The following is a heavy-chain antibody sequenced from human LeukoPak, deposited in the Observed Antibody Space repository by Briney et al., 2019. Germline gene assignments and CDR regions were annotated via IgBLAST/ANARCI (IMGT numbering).Heavy chain of an antibody. V-gene: IGHV4-59*01. Sequence: SETLSLTCTVSGGSISSYYWSWIRQPPGKGLEWIGYIYYSGSTNYNPSLKSRVTISVDTSKNQFSLKLSSVTAADTAVYYCATLRNYYGSGGGAFDIWGQGTMVTVSS. J-gene: IGHJ3*02. CDR3: ATLRNYYGSGGGAFDI. CDR1: GGSISSYY. CDR2: IYYSGST. D-gene: IGHD3-10*01.